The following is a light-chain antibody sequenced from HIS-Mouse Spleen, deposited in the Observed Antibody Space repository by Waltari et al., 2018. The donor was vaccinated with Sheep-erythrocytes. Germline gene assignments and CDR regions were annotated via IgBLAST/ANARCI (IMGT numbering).Light chain of an antibody. CDR1: SSDVGSYNL. Sequence: QSALTQPASVSGSPGQSITISCTGTSSDVGSYNLVSWYQQHPGKAPKLIIYEGSKRPSGVSNRFTGSKSGNTASLRISGLQAEDEAAYYCCSYAGSSTWVFGGGTKLTVL. J-gene: IGLJ3*02. CDR2: EGS. CDR3: CSYAGSSTWV. V-gene: IGLV2-23*01.